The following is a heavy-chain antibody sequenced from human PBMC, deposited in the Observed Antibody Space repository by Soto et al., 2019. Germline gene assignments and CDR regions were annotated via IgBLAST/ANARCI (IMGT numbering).Heavy chain of an antibody. J-gene: IGHJ6*02. CDR1: GGTFSSYA. CDR3: ASRSMIVATPYYYYYGMDV. D-gene: IGHD5-12*01. V-gene: IGHV1-69*13. Sequence: SVKVSCKASGGTFSSYAISWVRHAPGQGLEWMGGIIPIFGTANYAQKFQGRVTITADESTSTAYMELSSLRSEDTAVYYCASRSMIVATPYYYYYGMDVWGQGTTVTVSS. CDR2: IIPIFGTA.